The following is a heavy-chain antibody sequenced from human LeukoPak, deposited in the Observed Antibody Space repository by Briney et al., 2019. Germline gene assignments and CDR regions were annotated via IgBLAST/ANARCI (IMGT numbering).Heavy chain of an antibody. V-gene: IGHV3-74*01. CDR1: GFTFSSYW. D-gene: IGHD6-13*01. Sequence: PGGSLRLSCAASGFTFSSYWMHWVRQAPGKGLVWASRINSDGSSTSCADSVKGRFTISRDNAKNTLYLQMNSLRAEDTAVYYCAKDAAGPEYWGQGTLVTVSS. J-gene: IGHJ4*02. CDR3: AKDAAGPEY. CDR2: INSDGSST.